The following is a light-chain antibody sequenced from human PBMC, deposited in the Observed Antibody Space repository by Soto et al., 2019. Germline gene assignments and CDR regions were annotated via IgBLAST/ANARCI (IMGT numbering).Light chain of an antibody. CDR1: RSNIGSNT. V-gene: IGLV1-44*01. CDR2: SNN. J-gene: IGLJ2*01. Sequence: QSVLTQPPSASGTPGQRVTISCSGSRSNIGSNTVNWYQQLPGTAPKLLIYSNNQRPSGVPDRFSGSKSGTSASLAISGLQSEDEADYYCAAWDDSLIGVFGGGTKLPVL. CDR3: AAWDDSLIGV.